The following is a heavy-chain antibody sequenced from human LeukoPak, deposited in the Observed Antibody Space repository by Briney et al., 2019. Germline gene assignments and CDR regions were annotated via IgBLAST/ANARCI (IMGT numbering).Heavy chain of an antibody. J-gene: IGHJ5*02. CDR3: ARRPAYSSSWYCWFDP. CDR1: GGSFSGYY. Sequence: SETLSLTCAVYGGSFSGYYWSWIRQPPGKGLEWIGEINYSGSTNYNPSLKSRVTISVDTSKNQFSLKLSSVTAADTAVYYCARRPAYSSSWYCWFDPWGQGTLVTVSS. D-gene: IGHD6-13*01. CDR2: INYSGST. V-gene: IGHV4-34*01.